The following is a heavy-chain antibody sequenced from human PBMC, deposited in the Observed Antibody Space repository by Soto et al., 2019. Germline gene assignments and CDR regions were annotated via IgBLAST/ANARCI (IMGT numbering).Heavy chain of an antibody. CDR2: IYYSGST. CDR1: GGSISSSSYY. D-gene: IGHD6-19*01. Sequence: SETLSLTCTVSGGSISSSSYYWGWIRQPPGKGLEWIGSIYYSGSTYYNPSLKSRVTISVDTSKNQFSLKLSSVTAADTAVYYCASQDSGWYILTKIVGDYWGQGTLVTVSS. J-gene: IGHJ4*02. CDR3: ASQDSGWYILTKIVGDY. V-gene: IGHV4-39*01.